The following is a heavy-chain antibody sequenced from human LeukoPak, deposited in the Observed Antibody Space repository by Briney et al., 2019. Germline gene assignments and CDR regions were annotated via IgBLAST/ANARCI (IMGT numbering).Heavy chain of an antibody. D-gene: IGHD6-19*01. CDR2: INSKGADT. V-gene: IGHV3-74*01. CDR3: ARGTAITAGIDF. CDR1: GFSFSNYW. Sequence: PGGSLRLSCTASGFSFSNYWMFWVRQAPGKGLVWLSQINSKGADTTYGDPAKGRFTTSRDNAKNTLYLQMNSLRVEDTAVYFCARGTAITAGIDFWGQGTPVTVSP. J-gene: IGHJ4*02.